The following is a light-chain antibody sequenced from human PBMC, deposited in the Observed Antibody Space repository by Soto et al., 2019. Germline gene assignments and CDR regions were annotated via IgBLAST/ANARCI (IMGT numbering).Light chain of an antibody. V-gene: IGKV1-5*01. J-gene: IGKJ1*01. CDR2: DAS. CDR1: QSVSSW. CDR3: KQYISFPKT. Sequence: DIQMTQSPPTLPAFVGDTVTITCRASQSVSSWLAWYQQKPGTAPNLLIYDASSLASGVPSRFSGSGSGTKFPLTIRSLQPDDFATYYCKQYISFPKTFGQGTKVDIK.